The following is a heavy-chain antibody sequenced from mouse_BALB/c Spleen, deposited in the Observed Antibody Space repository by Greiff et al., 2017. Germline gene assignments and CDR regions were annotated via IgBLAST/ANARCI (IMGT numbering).Heavy chain of an antibody. CDR3: ARQGYYYGSSYVGY. D-gene: IGHD1-1*01. J-gene: IGHJ2*01. CDR2: ISSGGGST. Sequence: DVMLVESGGGLVKPGGSLKLSCAASGFAFSSYDMSWVRQTPEKRLEWVAYISSGGGSTYYPDTVKGRFTISRDNAKNTLYLQMSSLKSEDTAMYYCARQGYYYGSSYVGYWGQGTTLTVSS. CDR1: GFAFSSYD. V-gene: IGHV5-12-1*01.